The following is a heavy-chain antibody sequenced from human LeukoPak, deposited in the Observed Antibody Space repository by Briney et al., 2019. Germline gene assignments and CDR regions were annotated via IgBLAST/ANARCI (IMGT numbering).Heavy chain of an antibody. V-gene: IGHV4-38-2*02. Sequence: SETLSLTCTVSGYSISSGYYWGWIRQPPGKGLEWIGSIYHSGSTYYNPSLKSRVTISVDTSKSQFSLKLSSVTPEDTAVYYCARAQEGSGSYYNVGYFDYWGQGTLVTVSS. CDR2: IYHSGST. CDR1: GYSISSGYY. CDR3: ARAQEGSGSYYNVGYFDY. J-gene: IGHJ4*02. D-gene: IGHD3-10*01.